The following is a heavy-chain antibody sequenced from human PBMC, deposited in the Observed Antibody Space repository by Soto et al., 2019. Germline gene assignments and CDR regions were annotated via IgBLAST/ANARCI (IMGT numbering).Heavy chain of an antibody. V-gene: IGHV3-30*03. J-gene: IGHJ4*02. Sequence: QVQLVESGGGVVQPGRSLRLSCAASGFTFSSYGMHWVRQAPGKGLEWVAVISYDGSNKYYADSVKGRFTISRDNSKNTMYMQMDTLRAEDTGMLYCAGATVLGSSPPPPFDYWGQGTLVTVSS. D-gene: IGHD3-16*01. CDR1: GFTFSSYG. CDR3: AGATVLGSSPPPPFDY. CDR2: ISYDGSNK.